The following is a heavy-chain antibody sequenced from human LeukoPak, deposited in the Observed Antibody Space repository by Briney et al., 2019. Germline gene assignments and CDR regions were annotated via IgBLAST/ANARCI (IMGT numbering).Heavy chain of an antibody. Sequence: SETLSLTCTVSGGSISSYYWSWIRQPPGKGLEWIGYIYYSGSTNYNPSLKSRVTISVDTSKNQFSLKLSSVTAADTAVYYCARGGYYDSSGYYSKSAFDIWGQGTMVTVSS. V-gene: IGHV4-59*08. CDR1: GGSISSYY. CDR3: ARGGYYDSSGYYSKSAFDI. CDR2: IYYSGST. J-gene: IGHJ3*02. D-gene: IGHD3-22*01.